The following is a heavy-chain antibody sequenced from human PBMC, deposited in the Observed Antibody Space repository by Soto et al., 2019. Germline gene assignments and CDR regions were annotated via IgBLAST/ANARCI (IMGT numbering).Heavy chain of an antibody. CDR2: ISGSGNSP. J-gene: IGHJ4*02. CDR3: AKETLANIALRRGFDH. Sequence: EVQLLESGGGLVQPGGSLRLSCAASGFTFSNYAMSWVRQAPGRGLEWVSTISGSGNSPYYVDSVKGHFTISRDNSKNTLFLQMNSLRAEDTAVYYCAKETLANIALRRGFDHWGQGTLVTVSS. D-gene: IGHD5-12*01. V-gene: IGHV3-23*01. CDR1: GFTFSNYA.